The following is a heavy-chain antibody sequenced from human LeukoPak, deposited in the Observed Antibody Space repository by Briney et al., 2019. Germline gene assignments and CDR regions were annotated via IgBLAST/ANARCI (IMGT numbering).Heavy chain of an antibody. CDR3: AKGPKWFGESHFDY. Sequence: PGGFLRLSCAASGFTFSSYAMSWVRQAPGKGLEWVSAISGSGGSTYYADSVKGRFTISRDNSKNTLYLQMNSLRAEDTAVYYCAKGPKWFGESHFDYWGQGTLVTVSS. CDR2: ISGSGGST. V-gene: IGHV3-23*01. J-gene: IGHJ4*02. CDR1: GFTFSSYA. D-gene: IGHD3-10*01.